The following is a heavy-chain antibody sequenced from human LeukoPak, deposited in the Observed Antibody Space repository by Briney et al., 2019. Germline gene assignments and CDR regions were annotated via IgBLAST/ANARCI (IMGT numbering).Heavy chain of an antibody. CDR1: GYSFTSYW. V-gene: IGHV5-51*01. CDR2: IYPGDSDT. CDR3: ARRYCSGGSCYSGCDY. D-gene: IGHD2-15*01. J-gene: IGHJ4*02. Sequence: PGESLKISCKGSGYSFTSYWIGWVRQMPGKGLEWMGIIYPGDSDTRYSPSFQGQVTISADKSISTAYLQWSSLKASDTAMYYCARRYCSGGSCYSGCDYWGQGTLVTVSS.